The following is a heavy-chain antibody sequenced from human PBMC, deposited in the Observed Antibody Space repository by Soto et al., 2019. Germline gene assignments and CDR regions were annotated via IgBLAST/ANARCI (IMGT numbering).Heavy chain of an antibody. CDR1: GFTVSSNY. CDR2: IYSGGST. CDR3: ARDNYLRSGEYYGMDV. D-gene: IGHD3-16*01. V-gene: IGHV3-53*01. Sequence: EVQLVESGGGLIQPGGSLRLSCAASGFTVSSNYMSWVRQAPGKGLEWVSVIYSGGSTYYADSVKGRFTISRDNSKNTLYLQMNSLRAEDTAVYYCARDNYLRSGEYYGMDVWGQGTTVTVSS. J-gene: IGHJ6*02.